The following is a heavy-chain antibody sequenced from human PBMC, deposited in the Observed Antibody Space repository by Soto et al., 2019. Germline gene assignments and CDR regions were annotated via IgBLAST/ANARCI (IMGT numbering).Heavy chain of an antibody. Sequence: QVQLVPSGAEVQKPGSSVKVSCKPFGGTLSSYAITWMRQAPGQGLEWMGGIIPFSGAANYAQKFQGRVTITADESTNTAYMDLSSLRSEDTAVYFCARVWVTTVTAWFDLWGQGTLDTVYS. D-gene: IGHD4-17*01. CDR3: ARVWVTTVTAWFDL. CDR1: GGTLSSYA. CDR2: IIPFSGAA. J-gene: IGHJ5*02. V-gene: IGHV1-69*01.